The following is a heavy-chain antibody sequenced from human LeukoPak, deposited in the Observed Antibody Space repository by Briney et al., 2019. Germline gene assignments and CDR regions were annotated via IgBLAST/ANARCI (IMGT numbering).Heavy chain of an antibody. J-gene: IGHJ4*02. CDR2: ISYDGSNK. CDR3: ARGFLEWLLYFDY. Sequence: GGSLRLFCAVSGFTFSSYAMHGVRRARGKGRVGVAVISYDGSNKYYAVSVKGRFTISRDNSKNTLYLQMNSLRAEDTAVYYCARGFLEWLLYFDYWGQGTLVTVSS. D-gene: IGHD3-3*01. CDR1: GFTFSSYA. V-gene: IGHV3-30-3*01.